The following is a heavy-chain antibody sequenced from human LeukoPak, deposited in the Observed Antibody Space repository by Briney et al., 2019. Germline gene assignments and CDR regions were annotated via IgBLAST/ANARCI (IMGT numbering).Heavy chain of an antibody. J-gene: IGHJ4*02. CDR2: INAGNGNT. CDR3: ARDPRYSSGWYDY. D-gene: IGHD6-19*01. V-gene: IGHV1-3*01. Sequence: GASVKVSCKASGYTFTSYAMHWVRQAPGQRLEWMGWINAGNGNTKYSQKFQGRVTITRDTSASTAYMELSSLRSGDTAVYYCARDPRYSSGWYDYWGQGTLVTVSS. CDR1: GYTFTSYA.